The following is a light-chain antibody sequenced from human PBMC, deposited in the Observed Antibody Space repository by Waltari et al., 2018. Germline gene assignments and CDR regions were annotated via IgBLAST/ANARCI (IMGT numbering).Light chain of an antibody. CDR2: DTN. CDR1: SSHTGATT. V-gene: IGLV1-44*01. Sequence: QSVLTQQPSASGTPGQRVTISCSGSSSHTGATTVNWYQHLPGAAPKLLIYDTNQRPSGVPDRSSGSKSGTSASLAISGLQSEDESDYYCATWDDSLNGWVFGGGTKLTVL. CDR3: ATWDDSLNGWV. J-gene: IGLJ3*02.